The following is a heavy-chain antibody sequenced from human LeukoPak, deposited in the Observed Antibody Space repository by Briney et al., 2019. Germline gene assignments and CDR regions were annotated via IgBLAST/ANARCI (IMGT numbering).Heavy chain of an antibody. D-gene: IGHD6-13*01. CDR1: GFIFSSYG. CDR3: AKSLSGWWTPGLDY. J-gene: IGHJ4*02. CDR2: ISYDGTDK. Sequence: GGSLRLSCVASGFIFSSYGINWVRQAPGKGLEWVAVISYDGTDKYYTDSVKGRFTISRDRSTNTVSLEMNSLRPEDTAVYYCAKSLSGWWTPGLDYLGQGTLVTVPA. V-gene: IGHV3-30*18.